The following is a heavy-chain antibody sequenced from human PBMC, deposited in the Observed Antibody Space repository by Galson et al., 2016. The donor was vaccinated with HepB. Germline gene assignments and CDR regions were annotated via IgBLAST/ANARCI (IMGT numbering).Heavy chain of an antibody. V-gene: IGHV4-39*01. D-gene: IGHD6-19*01. J-gene: IGHJ5*02. CDR1: GVSISSRSYY. Sequence: SETLSLTCTVSGVSISSRSYYWGWIRQPPGKGLEWIGSIYYCTGSTYYNPSLKSRVTISADTSKNQFSLRLSSVTAADTAVYYCARHIAVTATGDWFDPWGQGTLVIISS. CDR3: ARHIAVTATGDWFDP. CDR2: IYYCTGST.